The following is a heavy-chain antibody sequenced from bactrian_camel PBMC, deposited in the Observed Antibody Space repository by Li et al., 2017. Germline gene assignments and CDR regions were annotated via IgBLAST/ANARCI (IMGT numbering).Heavy chain of an antibody. CDR3: AAREPKYGCGLTRRSFKY. CDR2: VGINGGGSTA. Sequence: QLVESGGGSVQSGGSLRLSCAASGMSYGVYCMAWFREAPGKEREGVARVGINGGGSTALYADSVKGRFTISRDNARNTVYLQMNSLKPEDTAMYYCAAREPKYGCGLTRRSFKYWGQGTQVTVS. CDR1: GMSYGVYC. D-gene: IGHD5*01. J-gene: IGHJ4*01. V-gene: IGHV3S25*01.